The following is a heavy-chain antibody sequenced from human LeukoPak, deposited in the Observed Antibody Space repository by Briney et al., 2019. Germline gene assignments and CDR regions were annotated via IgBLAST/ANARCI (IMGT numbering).Heavy chain of an antibody. Sequence: PSPTLSPTHTVSAASISSAGYYSSWIRQHPWKGPHWIGYIYESGSTYSKPSLKTPATISVDTSKNQFSVKLSSVTAADTAVYYCARGDPARADFWSSNWFDPWGQGTLVTVSS. V-gene: IGHV4-31*01. CDR1: AASISSAGYY. D-gene: IGHD3-3*01. CDR3: ARGDPARADFWSSNWFDP. J-gene: IGHJ5*02. CDR2: IYESGST.